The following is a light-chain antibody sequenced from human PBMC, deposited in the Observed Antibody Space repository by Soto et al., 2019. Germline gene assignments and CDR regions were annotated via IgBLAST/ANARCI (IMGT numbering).Light chain of an antibody. V-gene: IGLV2-14*03. J-gene: IGLJ1*01. CDR1: SGDVGSYNS. CDR2: DVS. CDR3: KSYTTDNTYV. Sequence: QSVLTQPASVSGSPGQPITISCTGTSGDVGSYNSVSWYQQHPGKAPKVLIYDVSNRPSGVSNRFSGSKSGNTASLTISGLQAEDEADYYCKSYTTDNTYVFGTGTKVTVL.